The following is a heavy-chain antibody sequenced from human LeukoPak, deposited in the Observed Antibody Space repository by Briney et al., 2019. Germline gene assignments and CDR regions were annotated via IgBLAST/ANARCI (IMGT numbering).Heavy chain of an antibody. CDR2: IYTSGST. Sequence: SETLSLTCTVSGGSISSYYWSWIRQPPGKGLEWIGYIYTSGSTNYNPSLKSRVTISVDTSKNQFSLKLSSVTAADTAAYYCARLENGLSIWGDYYYMDVWGKGTTVTVSS. V-gene: IGHV4-4*09. CDR3: ARLENGLSIWGDYYYMDV. D-gene: IGHD3-16*01. J-gene: IGHJ6*03. CDR1: GGSISSYY.